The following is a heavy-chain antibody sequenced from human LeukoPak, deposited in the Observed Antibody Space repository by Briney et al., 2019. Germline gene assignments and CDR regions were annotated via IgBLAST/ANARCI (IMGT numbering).Heavy chain of an antibody. CDR2: IIPILGTA. V-gene: IGHV1-69*01. J-gene: IGHJ4*02. CDR1: GGTFISYA. Sequence: GASVKVSCKASGGTFISYAISWVRQAPGQGLEWMGGIIPILGTANYAQKFQGRVTITADESTSTAYMELSSLRSEDTAVYYCARVPSGWYDYWGQGTLVTVSS. CDR3: ARVPSGWYDY. D-gene: IGHD6-19*01.